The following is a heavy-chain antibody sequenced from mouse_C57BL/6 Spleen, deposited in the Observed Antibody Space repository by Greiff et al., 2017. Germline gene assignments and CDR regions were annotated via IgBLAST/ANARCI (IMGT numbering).Heavy chain of an antibody. Sequence: QVQLKESGPGILQSSQTLSLTCSFSGFSLSTSGMGVSWIRQPSGKGLEWLAHLSWDDDTRYNPSLKSRLTIFKDTSRNQVFMKLTRVDTADTATYYCARHYGHSRGYFDYGGQGTSLTVSS. D-gene: IGHD1-1*02. CDR2: LSWDDDT. V-gene: IGHV8-12*01. CDR1: GFSLSTSGMG. J-gene: IGHJ2*02. CDR3: ARHYGHSRGYFDY.